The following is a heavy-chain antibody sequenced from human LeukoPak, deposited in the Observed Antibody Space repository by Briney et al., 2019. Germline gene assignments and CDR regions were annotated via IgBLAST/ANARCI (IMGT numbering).Heavy chain of an antibody. CDR2: IVVGSGNT. CDR3: AASPDYYDSSGYSYYFDY. CDR1: GFTFTSSA. Sequence: SVKVSCKASGFTFTSSAVQWVRQARGQRLEWIGWIVVGSGNTNYAQKCQERVTITRDMSTSTAYMELSSLRSEDTAVYYCAASPDYYDSSGYSYYFDYWGQGTLVTVSS. V-gene: IGHV1-58*01. D-gene: IGHD3-22*01. J-gene: IGHJ4*02.